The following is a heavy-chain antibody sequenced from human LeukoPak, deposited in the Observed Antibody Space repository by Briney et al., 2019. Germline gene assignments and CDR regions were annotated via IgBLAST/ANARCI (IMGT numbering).Heavy chain of an antibody. Sequence: PSETLSLTCAVYGGSFSGYYWSWIRQPPGKGLEWIGEINHSGSTNYNPSLKSRVTISVDTSKNQFSLKLSSVTAADTAVYYCARDSSAAHAFDIWGQGTMVTVSS. CDR3: ARDSSAAHAFDI. CDR2: INHSGST. D-gene: IGHD6-19*01. J-gene: IGHJ3*02. CDR1: GGSFSGYY. V-gene: IGHV4-34*01.